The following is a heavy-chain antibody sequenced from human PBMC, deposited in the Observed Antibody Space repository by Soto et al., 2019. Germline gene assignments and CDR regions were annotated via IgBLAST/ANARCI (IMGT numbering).Heavy chain of an antibody. CDR2: NLPHFATA. CDR1: GGTFGGYR. J-gene: IGHJ4*02. V-gene: IGHV1-69*12. Sequence: QVQLVQSGAEVKTPGSSVKVSCKASGGTFGGYRLSWVRQAPGKGLEGMGGNLPHFATANYAQKFQGRVTITGDESTRATDLELDSLRSGDRAVYYCARGGTWYVYAGWSYHYTAKIDFWGQGTLVTVSS. D-gene: IGHD3-16*02. CDR3: ARGGTWYVYAGWSYHYTAKIDF.